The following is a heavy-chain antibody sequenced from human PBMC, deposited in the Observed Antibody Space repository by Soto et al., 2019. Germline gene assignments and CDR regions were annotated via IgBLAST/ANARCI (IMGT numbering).Heavy chain of an antibody. CDR3: AKDEGVGVVVVAATDY. CDR2: ISGSGGST. J-gene: IGHJ4*02. CDR1: GFTFSSYA. V-gene: IGHV3-23*01. D-gene: IGHD2-15*01. Sequence: EVQLLESGGGLVQPGGSLRLSCAASGFTFSSYAMSWVRQAPGKGLEWVSAISGSGGSTYYADSVKGRFTISRDNSKNTLYLQMNSLRAEDTAVYYCAKDEGVGVVVVAATDYWGQGTLVTVSS.